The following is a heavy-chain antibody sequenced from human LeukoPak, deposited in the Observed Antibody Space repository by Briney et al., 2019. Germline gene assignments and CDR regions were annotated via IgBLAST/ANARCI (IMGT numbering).Heavy chain of an antibody. Sequence: SVKVSCKASGYTFTSYAMHWVRQAPGQGLEWMGGIIPIFGTANYAQKFQGRVTITADESTSTAYMELSSLRSEDTAVYYCARVPVDTAMVKGDYFDYWGQGTLVTVSS. D-gene: IGHD5-18*01. CDR3: ARVPVDTAMVKGDYFDY. J-gene: IGHJ4*02. CDR2: IIPIFGTA. V-gene: IGHV1-69*13. CDR1: GYTFTSYA.